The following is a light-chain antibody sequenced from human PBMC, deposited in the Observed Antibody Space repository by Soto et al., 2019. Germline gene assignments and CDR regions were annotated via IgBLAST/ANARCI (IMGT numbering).Light chain of an antibody. CDR2: GAS. J-gene: IGKJ4*01. Sequence: DIVMTQSPAALSVAPGERVTLSCRASQSVASSYLAWYQQKPGQAPSLLIYGASTRATGTPARFSGSGSGTDFTLTISSLDPEDFAVYYCHQRSKWPLTFGGGTKVDIK. CDR1: QSVASSY. CDR3: HQRSKWPLT. V-gene: IGKV3D-20*02.